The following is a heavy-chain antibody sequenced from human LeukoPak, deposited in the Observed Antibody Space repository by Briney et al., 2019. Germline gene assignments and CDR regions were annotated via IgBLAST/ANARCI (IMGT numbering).Heavy chain of an antibody. CDR3: ARSQTPITIFKVVTNPFDY. CDR1: GFTLSDYY. CDR2: ISSRDGTI. D-gene: IGHD3-3*01. J-gene: IGHJ4*02. Sequence: PGGSLRLSCGVAGFTLSDYYISWIRQAPGKGLEWVSDISSRDGTIHFADSVKGRFTMSRDNAKNSLYLQMNSLRAEDTAVYYCARSQTPITIFKVVTNPFDYWGQGTLVTVSS. V-gene: IGHV3-11*04.